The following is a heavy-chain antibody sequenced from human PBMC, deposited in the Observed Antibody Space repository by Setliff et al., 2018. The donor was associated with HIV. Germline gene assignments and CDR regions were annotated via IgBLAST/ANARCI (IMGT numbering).Heavy chain of an antibody. J-gene: IGHJ3*02. D-gene: IGHD6-19*01. Sequence: PGGSLRLSCIASGFTFSKFWMTWVRQAPGKGLEWVANIGKDGSDTFYVESVKGRFAISRDNANGSLYLQMNTLRGDDTAMYYCARDLTISRGAWYDAHDIWGRGTMVTVSS. CDR2: IGKDGSDT. CDR1: GFTFSKFW. V-gene: IGHV3-7*03. CDR3: ARDLTISRGAWYDAHDI.